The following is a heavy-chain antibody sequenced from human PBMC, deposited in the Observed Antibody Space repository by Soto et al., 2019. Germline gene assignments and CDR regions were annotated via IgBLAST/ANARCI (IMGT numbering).Heavy chain of an antibody. CDR1: GGSISSYH. CDR3: ARVNGSVSYGYYYYYDVMDV. D-gene: IGHD3-10*01. CDR2: IYYSGST. J-gene: IGHJ6*02. Sequence: SDTLSLTCTVSGGSISSYHWSWIRQPPGKGLEWIGYIYYSGSTNYNPSLKSRVTISVDTSKNQFSLKLSSVTAADTAVYYCARVNGSVSYGYYYYYDVMDVWGQGTTVTVSS. V-gene: IGHV4-59*01.